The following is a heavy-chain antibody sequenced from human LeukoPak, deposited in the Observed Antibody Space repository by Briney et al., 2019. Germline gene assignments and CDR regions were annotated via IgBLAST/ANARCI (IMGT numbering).Heavy chain of an antibody. CDR1: GFTFSSYS. CDR3: AKAYDILTGYLDY. CDR2: ISGSGGST. V-gene: IGHV3-23*01. Sequence: GGSLRLSCAASGFTFSSYSMNWVRQAPGKGLEWVSAISGSGGSTYYADSVKGRFTISRDNSKNTLYLQMNSLRAEDTAVYYCAKAYDILTGYLDYWGQGTLVTVSS. J-gene: IGHJ4*02. D-gene: IGHD3-9*01.